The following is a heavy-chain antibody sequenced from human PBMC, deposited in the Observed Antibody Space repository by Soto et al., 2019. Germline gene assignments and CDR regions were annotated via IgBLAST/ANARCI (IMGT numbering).Heavy chain of an antibody. CDR2: FNPTGDTA. CDR3: ARGGWIVDTGIGYYYYHAMDV. V-gene: IGHV1-46*01. CDR1: GYTFTSYY. D-gene: IGHD5-18*01. J-gene: IGHJ6*02. Sequence: QVQLVQSGAEVKKPGASVKASCKASGYTFTSYYIHWVRQAPGQGLEWMGIFNPTGDTASYAQKLQGRVTMTRDTSTGTAYMELGSLRSEDTAVYYCARGGWIVDTGIGYYYYHAMDVWGQGTTVTVS.